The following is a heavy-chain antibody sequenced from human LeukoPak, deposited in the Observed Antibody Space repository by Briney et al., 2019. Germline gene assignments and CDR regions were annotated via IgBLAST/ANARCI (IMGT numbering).Heavy chain of an antibody. CDR2: IYTSGST. D-gene: IGHD3-22*01. CDR3: ARDCDRSGYYCY. V-gene: IGHV4-4*07. Sequence: SETLSLTCTVSGASISSYYWSWVRQPAGEGLEWIGRIYTSGSTNYKPSLKSRVTMSVDTSKNQFSLKLTSVTAADTAVYYCARDCDRSGYYCYWGQGTLVTVSS. CDR1: GASISSYY. J-gene: IGHJ4*02.